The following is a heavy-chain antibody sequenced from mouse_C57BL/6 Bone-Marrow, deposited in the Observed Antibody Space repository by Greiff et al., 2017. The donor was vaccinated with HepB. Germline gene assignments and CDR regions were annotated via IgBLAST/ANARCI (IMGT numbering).Heavy chain of an antibody. V-gene: IGHV1-26*01. J-gene: IGHJ3*01. CDR3: ARRGLGLAY. CDR2: INPNNGGT. D-gene: IGHD4-1*01. CDR1: GYTFTDYY. Sequence: EVQLQQSGPELVKPGASVKISCKASGYTFTDYYMNWVKQSHGKSLEWIGDINPNNGGTSYNQKFKGKATLTVDKSSSTAYMELRSLTSEDSAVYYCARRGLGLAYWGQGTLVTVSA.